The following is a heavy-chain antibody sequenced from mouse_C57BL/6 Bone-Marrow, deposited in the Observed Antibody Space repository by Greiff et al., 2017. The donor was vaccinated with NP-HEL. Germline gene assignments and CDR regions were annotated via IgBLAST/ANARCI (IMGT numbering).Heavy chain of an antibody. Sequence: VQLQQSGAELARPGASVKLSCKASGYTFTSYGISWVKQRPGQGLEWIGEIYPRSGNTYYNEKFKGKATLTADKSSSTAYMELRSLTSEDSAVYFGARGNDGYYKGYYFDYWGQGTTLTVSS. J-gene: IGHJ2*01. CDR2: IYPRSGNT. CDR1: GYTFTSYG. CDR3: ARGNDGYYKGYYFDY. V-gene: IGHV1-81*01. D-gene: IGHD2-3*01.